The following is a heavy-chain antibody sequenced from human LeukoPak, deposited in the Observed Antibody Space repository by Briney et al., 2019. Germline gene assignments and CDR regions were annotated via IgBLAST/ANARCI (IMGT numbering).Heavy chain of an antibody. Sequence: PGGSLRLSCAASGTTFSSCSMSWVRQAPGKGLEWVSSISFSGTTTYYADSVKGRFTVSRDNSKNTLYLQMDGLRAEDTAVYYCARDPTELQLLSYYFDYWGQGALVAVSS. CDR2: ISFSGTTT. J-gene: IGHJ4*02. V-gene: IGHV3-23*01. D-gene: IGHD2-2*01. CDR1: GTTFSSCS. CDR3: ARDPTELQLLSYYFDY.